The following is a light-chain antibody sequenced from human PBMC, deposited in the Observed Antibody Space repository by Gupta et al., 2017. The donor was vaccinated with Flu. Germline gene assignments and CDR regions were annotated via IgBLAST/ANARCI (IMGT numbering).Light chain of an antibody. CDR3: QQYANLPLFA. CDR1: QDISFN. J-gene: IGKJ3*01. Sequence: DIQMTQSPSSLSASVGDRVTISCQAFQDISFNLNWYHQKPGEAPQLLIYDTSTLAPGVPSRFSVSGSGTDFALTITNLHPEDVGTYYCQQYANLPLFAFGPGTKVNV. V-gene: IGKV1-33*01. CDR2: DTS.